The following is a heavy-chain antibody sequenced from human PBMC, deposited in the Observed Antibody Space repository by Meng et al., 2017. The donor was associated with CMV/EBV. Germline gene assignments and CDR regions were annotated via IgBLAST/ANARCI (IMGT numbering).Heavy chain of an antibody. CDR1: GGSISSGSYY. CDR2: IYTSGST. Sequence: QGQLQDSGPRLVKLSQTLSLTCTVSGGSISSGSYYWSWIRQPAGKGLEWIGRIYTSGSTNYNPSLKSRVTISVDTSKNQFSLKLSSVTAADTAVYYCASVQGLGVSWGQGTLVTVSS. J-gene: IGHJ4*02. CDR3: ASVQGLGVS. V-gene: IGHV4-61*02. D-gene: IGHD3-10*01.